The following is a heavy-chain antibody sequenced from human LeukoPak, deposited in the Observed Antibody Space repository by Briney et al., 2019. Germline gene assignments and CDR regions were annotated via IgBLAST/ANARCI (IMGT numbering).Heavy chain of an antibody. CDR1: GFTFSSYG. D-gene: IGHD5-18*01. V-gene: IGHV3-30*02. J-gene: IGHJ4*02. Sequence: GGSLRLSCAASGFTFSSYGMHWVRQAPGKGLEWVAFIRYDGSNKYYADSVKGRFTISRDNSKNTLYLQMNSLGAEDTAVYYCAKPDAVDTAMVSWGQGTLVTVSS. CDR3: AKPDAVDTAMVS. CDR2: IRYDGSNK.